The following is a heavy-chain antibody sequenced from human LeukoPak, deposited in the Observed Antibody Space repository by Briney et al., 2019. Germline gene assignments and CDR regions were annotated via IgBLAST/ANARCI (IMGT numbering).Heavy chain of an antibody. V-gene: IGHV3-53*01. CDR3: AKKGYNWNDVFDY. J-gene: IGHJ4*02. Sequence: GGSLRLSCAASGFTVSNNYMNWVRQAPGKGLEWVSAIYSGGSTYYADSVKGRFTISRDNSKNTLYLQMNSLRAEDTAVYYCAKKGYNWNDVFDYWGQGTLVTVSS. CDR1: GFTVSNNY. CDR2: IYSGGST. D-gene: IGHD1-1*01.